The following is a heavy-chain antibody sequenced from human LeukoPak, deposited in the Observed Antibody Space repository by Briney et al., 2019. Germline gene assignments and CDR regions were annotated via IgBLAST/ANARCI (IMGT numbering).Heavy chain of an antibody. CDR2: INPNSGGT. CDR1: GYTFTGYY. J-gene: IGHJ6*02. D-gene: IGHD6-13*01. CDR3: ARDRQLAKSYYYYYYGMDV. Sequence: GASVKVSCKASGYTFTGYYMHWVRQAPGQGLEWMGWINPNSGGTNYAQKFQGRVTMTRDTSISTAYMELSRLRSDDTAVYYCARDRQLAKSYYYYYYGMDVWGQGTTVTVPS. V-gene: IGHV1-2*02.